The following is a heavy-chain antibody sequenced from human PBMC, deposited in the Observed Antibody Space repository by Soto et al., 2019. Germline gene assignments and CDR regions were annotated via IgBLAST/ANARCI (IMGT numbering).Heavy chain of an antibody. CDR3: ARMRPGDVVVPAASNYYGMDV. D-gene: IGHD2-2*01. J-gene: IGHJ6*02. CDR1: RGTFSSYA. CDR2: IIPIFGTA. Sequence: QVSCKASRGTFSSYAISWVRQAPGQGLEWMGGIIPIFGTANYAQKFQGRVTITADKSTSTAYMELSSLRSEDTAVYYCARMRPGDVVVPAASNYYGMDVWGQGTTVTVSS. V-gene: IGHV1-69*06.